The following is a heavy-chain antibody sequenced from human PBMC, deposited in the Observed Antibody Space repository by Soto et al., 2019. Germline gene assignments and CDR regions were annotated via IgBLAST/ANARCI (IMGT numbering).Heavy chain of an antibody. V-gene: IGHV1-69*13. CDR1: RGTFSSYA. Sequence: ASVKVSCKASRGTFSSYAIDWVRQAPGQGLEWMGGIIPIFGTTNYAQKLQGRVKLTADESTRTAYMELSTLRSEDTAVYYCARFYDILTGYCWFDPWGQGTLVTVSS. D-gene: IGHD3-9*01. CDR3: ARFYDILTGYCWFDP. J-gene: IGHJ5*02. CDR2: IIPIFGTT.